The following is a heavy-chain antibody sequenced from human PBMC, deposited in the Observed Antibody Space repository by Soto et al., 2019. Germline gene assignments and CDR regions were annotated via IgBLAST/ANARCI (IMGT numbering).Heavy chain of an antibody. CDR2: IDPSDSYT. J-gene: IGHJ6*02. D-gene: IGHD6-13*01. CDR3: ARPAFSSSSHHYYGMDV. V-gene: IGHV5-10-1*01. CDR1: GYSFITSW. Sequence: GESLKISCKGSGYSFITSWITWVRQMPGKGLEWMGRIDPSDSYTDYSPSFQGHVTISADKSISTAYLQWSSLKASDTAMYYCARPAFSSSSHHYYGMDVWGQGTTVTVSS.